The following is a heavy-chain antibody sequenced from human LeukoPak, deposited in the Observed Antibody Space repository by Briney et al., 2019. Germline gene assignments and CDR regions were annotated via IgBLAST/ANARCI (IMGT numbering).Heavy chain of an antibody. Sequence: PGGSLRLSCAASGFTFSSYSMNWVRQAPGKGLEWVSSISSSSSYIYYADSVKGRFTISRDNAKNSLYLQMNSLRAEDTAVYYCARGDLPPQTFDYWGQGTLVTVSS. CDR2: ISSSSSYI. J-gene: IGHJ4*02. D-gene: IGHD5-24*01. CDR1: GFTFSSYS. CDR3: ARGDLPPQTFDY. V-gene: IGHV3-21*01.